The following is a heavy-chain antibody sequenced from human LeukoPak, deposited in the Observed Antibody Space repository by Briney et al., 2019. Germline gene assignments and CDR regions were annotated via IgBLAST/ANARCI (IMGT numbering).Heavy chain of an antibody. D-gene: IGHD2-15*01. J-gene: IGHJ4*02. Sequence: GESLRISCIGTGFTFSSDAMGWVRQAPGKGLEWVSGISGSGGGTYYADSVKGRFTISRDDSKNTLYLQMNSLRVEDTAVYYCAKDRGRTWVQVANWGQGTLVTVSS. CDR2: ISGSGGGT. CDR1: GFTFSSDA. CDR3: AKDRGRTWVQVAN. V-gene: IGHV3-23*01.